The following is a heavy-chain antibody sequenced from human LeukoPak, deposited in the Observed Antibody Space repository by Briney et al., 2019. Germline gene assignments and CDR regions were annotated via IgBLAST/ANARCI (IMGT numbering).Heavy chain of an antibody. CDR2: IFYSGST. Sequence: SETLSLTCNVSGGSITSYYWSWIRQPPGTGLEWIGYIFYSGSTIYNPSLKSRVTMSVDTSKNQFSLKLSSVTAADTAVYYCARDRCSGGSCYLAFDYWGQGTLVTVSS. D-gene: IGHD2-15*01. V-gene: IGHV4-59*12. CDR3: ARDRCSGGSCYLAFDY. CDR1: GGSITSYY. J-gene: IGHJ4*02.